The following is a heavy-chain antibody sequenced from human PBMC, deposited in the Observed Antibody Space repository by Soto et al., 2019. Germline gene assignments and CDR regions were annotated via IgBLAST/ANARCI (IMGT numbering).Heavy chain of an antibody. CDR1: GGTFSSYA. Sequence: ASVKVSCKASGGTFSSYAISWVRQAPGQGLEWMGGIIPIFGTANYAQKFQGRVTITADESTSTAYMELRSLRSEDTAVYYCARGEYYYGSGRQTNQLYGMDVWGQGTTVTVSS. CDR3: ARGEYYYGSGRQTNQLYGMDV. V-gene: IGHV1-69*13. D-gene: IGHD3-10*01. CDR2: IIPIFGTA. J-gene: IGHJ6*02.